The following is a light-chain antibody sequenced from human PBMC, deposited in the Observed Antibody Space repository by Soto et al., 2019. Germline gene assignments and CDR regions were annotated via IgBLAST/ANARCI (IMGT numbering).Light chain of an antibody. CDR3: HQYDSSPLT. CDR1: QTVGRNY. Sequence: EIVLTQSPGTLSLSPGERATLSCRVSQTVGRNYLAWYQQKPGQAPRLLIHGASSRATGIPDRFSGSVSGKDFTLTISRLEPEDFAVYYCHQYDSSPLTFGQGTKVEIK. J-gene: IGKJ1*01. V-gene: IGKV3-20*01. CDR2: GAS.